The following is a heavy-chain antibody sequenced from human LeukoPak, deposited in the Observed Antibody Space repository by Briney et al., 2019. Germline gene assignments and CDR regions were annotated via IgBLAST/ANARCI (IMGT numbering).Heavy chain of an antibody. CDR1: TMRLSSYW. CDR3: ARALNLLDPVTLDY. Sequence: GGSLRLSCEASTMRLSSYWMSWVRQAPGKGLEWVSYISRSSGTIYYADSVKGRFTISRDNAKNSLYLQMNSLRAEDTAVYYCARALNLLDPVTLDYWGQGTLVTVSS. CDR2: ISRSSGTI. V-gene: IGHV3-48*01. D-gene: IGHD1-1*01. J-gene: IGHJ4*02.